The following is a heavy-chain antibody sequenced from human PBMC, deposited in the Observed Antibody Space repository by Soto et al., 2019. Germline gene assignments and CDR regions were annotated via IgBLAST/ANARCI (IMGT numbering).Heavy chain of an antibody. D-gene: IGHD3-10*01. CDR3: ARGWFVPDV. J-gene: IGHJ6*03. CDR1: EFTFSGRS. V-gene: IGHV3-74*01. CDR2: IDKVGTDS. Sequence: EVQLVESGGGLVQPGGSLRLSCAASEFTFSGRSVHWVRQAPGKGLVWVSGIDKVGTDSTYADSVKGRFTSSRDNAKNPVYLQRNSLRVEETAVYYCARGWFVPDVWGKGTTVTVSS.